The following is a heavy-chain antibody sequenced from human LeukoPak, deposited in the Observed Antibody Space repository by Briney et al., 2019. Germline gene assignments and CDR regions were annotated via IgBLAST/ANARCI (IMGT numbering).Heavy chain of an antibody. D-gene: IGHD5-24*01. J-gene: IGHJ3*02. CDR3: ARVPSTIDAFDI. CDR2: INTSGST. Sequence: PSETLSLTCTVSGGSISSGSFYWSWIRQPAGKGLEWIGRINTSGSTNYNPSLKSRVTISVDTSKNQFSLKLSSVTAADTAVYYCARVPSTIDAFDIWGQGTMVTVSS. V-gene: IGHV4-61*02. CDR1: GGSISSGSFY.